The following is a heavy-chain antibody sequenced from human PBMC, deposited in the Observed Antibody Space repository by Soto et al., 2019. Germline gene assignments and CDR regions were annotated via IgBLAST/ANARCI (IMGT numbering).Heavy chain of an antibody. J-gene: IGHJ6*03. CDR1: GYTFTSYG. Sequence: ASMKVSCKASGYTFTSYGISWVRQAPGQGLEWMGWISAYNGNTNYAQKLKGRVTMTTDTSTSTAYMKLRNLSSADTAVYYCARGLTGYYQAYYYYYMDVWGKGTTVTVSS. CDR2: ISAYNGNT. V-gene: IGHV1-18*01. CDR3: ARGLTGYYQAYYYYYMDV. D-gene: IGHD3-9*01.